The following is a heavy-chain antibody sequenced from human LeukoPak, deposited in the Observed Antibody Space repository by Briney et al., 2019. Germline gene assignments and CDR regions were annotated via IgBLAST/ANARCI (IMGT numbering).Heavy chain of an antibody. CDR1: GGSFSGYY. Sequence: SETLSLTCAVYGGSFSGYYWSWIRQPPGKGLEWIGYIYYSGSTNYNPSLKSRVTISVDTSKNQFSLKLSSVTAADTAVYYCARLIDYYDSSGYSYYFDYWGQGTLVIVSS. J-gene: IGHJ4*02. D-gene: IGHD3-22*01. V-gene: IGHV4-59*08. CDR2: IYYSGST. CDR3: ARLIDYYDSSGYSYYFDY.